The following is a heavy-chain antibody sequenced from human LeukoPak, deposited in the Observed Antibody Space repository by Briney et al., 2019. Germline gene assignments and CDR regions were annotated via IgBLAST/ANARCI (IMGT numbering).Heavy chain of an antibody. CDR1: GGSVSSSDYH. D-gene: IGHD1-1*01. CDR2: TNYSGNT. CDR3: ARSLSTTGLR. J-gene: IGHJ4*02. Sequence: SETLSLTCTVSGGSVSSSDYHWGWIRQPPGKGLEWIGSTNYSGNTYYNPSLKNRVTISVDTSKNQFSLKLSSVTAADTAVYYCARSLSTTGLRWGQGTLVTVSS. V-gene: IGHV4-39*01.